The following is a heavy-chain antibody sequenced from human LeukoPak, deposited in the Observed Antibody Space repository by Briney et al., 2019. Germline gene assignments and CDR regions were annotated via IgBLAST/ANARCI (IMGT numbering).Heavy chain of an antibody. Sequence: GGSPRLSCAASGFTLSSYAMSWVRQAPGKGLEWVSAISGSGGSTYFADSVKGRFTISRDNSKNTLYLQMNSLRAEDTAVYYCAKATTVVTPDYYMDVWGKGTTVTVSS. CDR3: AKATTVVTPDYYMDV. J-gene: IGHJ6*03. V-gene: IGHV3-23*01. D-gene: IGHD4-23*01. CDR2: ISGSGGST. CDR1: GFTLSSYA.